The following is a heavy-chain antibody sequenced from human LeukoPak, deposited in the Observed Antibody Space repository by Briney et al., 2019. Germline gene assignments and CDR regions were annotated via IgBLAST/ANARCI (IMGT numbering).Heavy chain of an antibody. CDR3: ARDARRITMVRGVIISNDAFDI. J-gene: IGHJ3*02. CDR2: IYTSGST. D-gene: IGHD3-10*01. CDR1: GGSISSYY. Sequence: KSSETLSLTCTVSGGSISSYYWSWIRQPAGKGLEWIGRIYTSGSTNYNPSLKSRVTMSVDTSKNQFSLKLSSVTAADTAVYYCARDARRITMVRGVIISNDAFDIWGQGTMVTVSS. V-gene: IGHV4-4*07.